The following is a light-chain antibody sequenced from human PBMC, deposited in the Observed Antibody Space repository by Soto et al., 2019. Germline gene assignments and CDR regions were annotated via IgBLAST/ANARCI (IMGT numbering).Light chain of an antibody. V-gene: IGKV3-11*01. J-gene: IGKJ5*01. CDR1: QSFRGL. CDR2: DAY. Sequence: EVVLTQSPVTLSLSPGERATLSCRASQSFRGLLAWYQQKPGQAPRLLIYDAYNRATGIPPRFSGSGSGTDFTLTISSLEPEDSAVYYCQRRQMWQIKFGKGTRLEI. CDR3: QRRQMWQIK.